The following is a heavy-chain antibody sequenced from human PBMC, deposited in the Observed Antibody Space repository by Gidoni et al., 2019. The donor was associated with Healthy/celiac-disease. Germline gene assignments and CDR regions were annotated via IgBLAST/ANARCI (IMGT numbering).Heavy chain of an antibody. J-gene: IGHJ5*02. V-gene: IGHV4-34*01. CDR3: ARGIKGIVVVPAAISGSWFDP. CDR2: INHSGST. D-gene: IGHD2-2*01. CDR1: GVSFSGYY. Sequence: QVQLQQWGAGLLKPSEPLSLTCAVSGVSFSGYYWSWIRQPPGKGLEWIGEINHSGSTNYNPSLKSRVTISVDTSKNQFSLKLSSVTAADTAVYYCARGIKGIVVVPAAISGSWFDPWGQGTLVTVSS.